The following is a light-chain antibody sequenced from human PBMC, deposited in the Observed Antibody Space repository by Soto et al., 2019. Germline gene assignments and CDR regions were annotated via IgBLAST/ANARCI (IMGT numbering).Light chain of an antibody. CDR2: DDS. CDR3: QVWDTSSDHYV. Sequence: SYELTTPPPGSGAPGETAKISCGGKNIGSKSVHWYQQKPGQAPVLVVYDDSDRPSGIPERFSGSNSGNTATLTISRVEAGEEADYYCQVWDTSSDHYVFGTGTKVTVL. CDR1: NIGSKS. J-gene: IGLJ1*01. V-gene: IGLV3-21*02.